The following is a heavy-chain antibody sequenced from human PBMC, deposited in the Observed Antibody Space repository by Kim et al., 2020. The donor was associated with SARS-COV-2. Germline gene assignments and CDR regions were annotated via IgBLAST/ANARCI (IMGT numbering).Heavy chain of an antibody. CDR1: GGSISGSIYY. D-gene: IGHD1-26*01. V-gene: IGHV4-39*01. Sequence: SETLSLTCSVSGGSISGSIYYWGWIRQPPEKGLEWIGSSYYSGTTYYNSSLKSRVTIYVDTSKNQFSLKLNSVTAADTAVYYCARHQPFYSGSYMDLWGQGTTVTVSS. J-gene: IGHJ6*03. CDR2: SYYSGTT. CDR3: ARHQPFYSGSYMDL.